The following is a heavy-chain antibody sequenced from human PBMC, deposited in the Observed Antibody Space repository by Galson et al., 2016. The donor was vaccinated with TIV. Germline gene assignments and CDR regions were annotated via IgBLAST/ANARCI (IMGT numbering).Heavy chain of an antibody. V-gene: IGHV1-69*13. CDR3: ARGSSYYSNYLDV. J-gene: IGHJ6*03. CDR1: GGIFRSYA. Sequence: SVKVSCKASGGIFRSYAISWVRQAPGQGLEWMGGIIAIFGIPNYAQKFQGRATITADESTTTVYMELSSLRSDDTAVCYCARGSSYYSNYLDVWGKGTTVTVSS. CDR2: IIAIFGIP. D-gene: IGHD3-3*01.